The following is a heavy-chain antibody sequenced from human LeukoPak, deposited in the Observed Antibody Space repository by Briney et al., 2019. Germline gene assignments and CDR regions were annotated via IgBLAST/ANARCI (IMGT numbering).Heavy chain of an antibody. V-gene: IGHV4-4*07. CDR3: ARHSGWYEIDYYYYMDV. J-gene: IGHJ6*03. Sequence: PSESLSLTCTVSGGSITSNYWSWIRQPAGKGLEWIGRVSTTGTSNYNPSLKSRITMSVDTSNNQFSLRLSSVTAADTAVYYCARHSGWYEIDYYYYMDVWGKGTTVAVSS. CDR2: VSTTGTS. CDR1: GGSITSNY. D-gene: IGHD6-19*01.